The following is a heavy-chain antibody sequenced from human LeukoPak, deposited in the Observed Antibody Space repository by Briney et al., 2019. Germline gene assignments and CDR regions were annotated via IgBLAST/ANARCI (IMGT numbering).Heavy chain of an antibody. CDR3: ARGMATISGSPPDY. J-gene: IGHJ4*02. CDR1: GGSISSGGYY. D-gene: IGHD5-24*01. V-gene: IGHV4-31*03. Sequence: PSQTLSLTCTVSGGSISSGGYYWSWIRQHPGKGLEWIGYIYYSGSTYYNPSLKSRVTISVDTSKNQFSLKLSSVTAADTAVYYCARGMATISGSPPDYWGQGTLVTVSS. CDR2: IYYSGST.